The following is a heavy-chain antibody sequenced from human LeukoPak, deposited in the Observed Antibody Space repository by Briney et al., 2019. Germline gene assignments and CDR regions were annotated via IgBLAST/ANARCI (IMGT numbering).Heavy chain of an antibody. CDR2: ISSSSSYT. CDR1: GFTFSDYY. J-gene: IGHJ4*02. Sequence: GGSLRLSCAASGFTFSDYYMSWIRQAPGKGLEWVSYISSSSSYTNYADSVKGRFTISRDNAKNSLYLQMNSLRAEDTAVYYCARVAGGSYSSYFDYWGQGTLVTVSS. D-gene: IGHD1-26*01. V-gene: IGHV3-11*05. CDR3: ARVAGGSYSSYFDY.